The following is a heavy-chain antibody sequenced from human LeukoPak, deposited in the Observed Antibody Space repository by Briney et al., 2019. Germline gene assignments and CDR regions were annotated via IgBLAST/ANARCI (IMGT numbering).Heavy chain of an antibody. V-gene: IGHV1-2*04. J-gene: IGHJ4*02. CDR3: AVENFSDRSGYSKAFDY. CDR1: GYTFTVKF. D-gene: IGHD3-22*01. CDR2: IEPNSGGA. Sequence: ASVKVSCKTSGYTFTVKFLHWLRQAPGQGLEWMAGIEPNSGGAVYGQNFRGWVTVTRDTSVSTAYMELSRLRSDDTAVHYCAVENFSDRSGYSKAFDYWGQGTLVTVSS.